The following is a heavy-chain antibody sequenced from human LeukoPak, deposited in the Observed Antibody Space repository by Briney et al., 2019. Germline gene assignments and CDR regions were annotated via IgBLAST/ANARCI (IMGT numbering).Heavy chain of an antibody. J-gene: IGHJ4*02. V-gene: IGHV3-33*01. CDR2: IWYDGSSK. CDR1: GFTFSSYA. CDR3: ARPPYDSSGAYFDF. D-gene: IGHD3-22*01. Sequence: PGGSLRLSCAASGFTFSSYAMHWVRQAPGKGLQWVAVIWYDGSSKYYADSVKGRFTLSRDNSKNTLYLQMNSLRAEDTAVYYCARPPYDSSGAYFDFWGQGTLVTGSS.